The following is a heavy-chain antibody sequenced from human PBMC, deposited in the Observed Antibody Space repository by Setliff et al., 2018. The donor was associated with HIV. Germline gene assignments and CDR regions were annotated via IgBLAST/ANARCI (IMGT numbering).Heavy chain of an antibody. CDR2: IIPIFGTT. D-gene: IGHD1-26*01. Sequence: SVKVSCKASGYTFTGYYVHWVRQAPGQGLEWMGGIIPIFGTTNYAQKFQGRVTITADESTSTAYMELRSLRSEDTAVYYCAMIVGATDAHFQHWGQGTLVTVSS. V-gene: IGHV1-69*13. J-gene: IGHJ1*01. CDR3: AMIVGATDAHFQH. CDR1: GYTFTGYY.